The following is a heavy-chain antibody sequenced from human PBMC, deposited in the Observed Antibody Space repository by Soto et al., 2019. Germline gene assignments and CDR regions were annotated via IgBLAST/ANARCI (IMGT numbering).Heavy chain of an antibody. V-gene: IGHV1-18*01. J-gene: IGHJ5*02. Sequence: QVQLVQSGAEVKKPGASVKVSCKASGYTFTSYGFSWVRQAPGQGLEWMGWISAYNGNTNYAQKLQGRVTMTTDTSTRTAYMELRSLRSDDTAVYYCARDQDIVVVPDGVDWFAPWGQGTLVTVSS. CDR2: ISAYNGNT. D-gene: IGHD2-2*01. CDR1: GYTFTSYG. CDR3: ARDQDIVVVPDGVDWFAP.